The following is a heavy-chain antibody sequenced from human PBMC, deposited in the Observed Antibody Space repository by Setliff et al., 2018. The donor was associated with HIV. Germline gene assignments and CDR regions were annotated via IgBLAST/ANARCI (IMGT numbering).Heavy chain of an antibody. Sequence: PSETLSLTCAVSGYSIRSGYYWGWIRQPPGKGLEWIGSIYHSGSTYYNPSLKSRVSISVDTSKNQFSLKLSSVTAADTAVYYCARHESGRSSSWSNFDYWGQGTQVTVSS. CDR2: IYHSGST. V-gene: IGHV4-38-2*01. J-gene: IGHJ4*02. D-gene: IGHD6-13*01. CDR3: ARHESGRSSSWSNFDY. CDR1: GYSIRSGYY.